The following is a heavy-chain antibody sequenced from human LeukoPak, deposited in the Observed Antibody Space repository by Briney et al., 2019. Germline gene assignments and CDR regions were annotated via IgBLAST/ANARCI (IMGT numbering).Heavy chain of an antibody. CDR1: GGSITSYY. V-gene: IGHV4-4*09. D-gene: IGHD5-18*01. CDR3: ARTARVFDF. J-gene: IGHJ4*02. CDR2: IAHSGDT. Sequence: SETLSLTCTVSGGSITSYYWSWIRQPPGKGLECIAYIAHSGDTNYNPSLKSRATISMDTSKSQFSLKLNSVTAADTAVYYCARTARVFDFWGQGIQVTVSS.